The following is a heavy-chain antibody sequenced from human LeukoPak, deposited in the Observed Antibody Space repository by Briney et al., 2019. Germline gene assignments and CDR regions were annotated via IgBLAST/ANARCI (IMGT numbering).Heavy chain of an antibody. J-gene: IGHJ4*02. Sequence: GGSLRLSCATSGFTFSNYWMSWVRQAPGKGLEWVANIKQGGSQQYYVDSVKGRFTISRDNANNSLYLQMNSLRSEDTAVYYCARGGTTVTPKNFDYWGQGTLVTVSS. CDR2: IKQGGSQQ. CDR1: GFTFSNYW. V-gene: IGHV3-7*01. CDR3: ARGGTTVTPKNFDY. D-gene: IGHD4-17*01.